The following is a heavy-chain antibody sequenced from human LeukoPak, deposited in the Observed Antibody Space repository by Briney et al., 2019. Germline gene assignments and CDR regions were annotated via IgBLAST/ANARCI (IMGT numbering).Heavy chain of an antibody. V-gene: IGHV1-18*01. Sequence: ASVKVSCKASGYTFTSYGISWVRQAPGQGLEWMGWISTYNDNTNYAQKFQGRVTMTRDTSISTAYMELSRLRSDDTAVYYCASSGLCSSTSCYARPDWYFDLWGRGTLVTVSS. CDR3: ASSGLCSSTSCYARPDWYFDL. J-gene: IGHJ2*01. D-gene: IGHD2-2*01. CDR1: GYTFTSYG. CDR2: ISTYNDNT.